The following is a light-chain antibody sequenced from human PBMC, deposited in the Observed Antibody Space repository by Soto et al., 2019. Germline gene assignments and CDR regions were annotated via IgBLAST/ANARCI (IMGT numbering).Light chain of an antibody. Sequence: EIVLTQSPGTLSLAPWERATLSCRASQSVSRSYLAWYQQKPGQAPRLLIYGASSRATGTPDRFGGSGSGTDFTLTISRLEPEDFAVYYCQQYSSSPWTFGQGTKVDIK. CDR1: QSVSRSY. CDR3: QQYSSSPWT. J-gene: IGKJ1*01. CDR2: GAS. V-gene: IGKV3-20*01.